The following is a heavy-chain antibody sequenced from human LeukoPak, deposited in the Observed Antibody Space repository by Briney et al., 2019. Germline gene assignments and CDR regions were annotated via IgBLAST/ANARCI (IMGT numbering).Heavy chain of an antibody. CDR2: IEHDGSNE. V-gene: IGHV3-30*18. CDR1: GVSFSYYG. CDR3: AKDWRYSSSTTPY. D-gene: IGHD6-13*01. J-gene: IGHJ4*02. Sequence: QTGGSLRLSCAASGVSFSYYGMHWVRQAPGKGLEWVAVIEHDGSNEYYADSVKGRFTISRDNSKNTLYLQMNSLRVEDTAVYYCAKDWRYSSSTTPYWGQGALVTVSS.